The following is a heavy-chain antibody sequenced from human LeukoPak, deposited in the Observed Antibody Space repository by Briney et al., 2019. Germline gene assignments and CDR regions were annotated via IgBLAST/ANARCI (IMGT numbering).Heavy chain of an antibody. V-gene: IGHV6-1*01. J-gene: IGHJ6*02. D-gene: IGHD6-19*01. CDR1: GDSVSSNSAA. Sequence: SQTLSLTCAISGDSVSSNSAAWNWIRQSPSRGLEWLGRTYYRSKWYNDYAVSVKSRITINPDTSKNQFSLQLNSVTPEDTAVYYCARETIAVAGSYYYYYGMDVWGQGTTVTVSS. CDR2: TYYRSKWYN. CDR3: ARETIAVAGSYYYYYGMDV.